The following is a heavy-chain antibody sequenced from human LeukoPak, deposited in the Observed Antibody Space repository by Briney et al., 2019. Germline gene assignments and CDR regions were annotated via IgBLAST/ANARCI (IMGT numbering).Heavy chain of an antibody. D-gene: IGHD3-3*01. Sequence: SETLSLTCTVSGYSISSGYYWGWIRQPPGKGLEWIGSIYHSGRTYYNPSLKSRVTISVDTSKNQFSLKLSSVTAADTAVYYCASVVVFWSGFDYWGQGTLVTVSS. CDR1: GYSISSGYY. CDR3: ASVVVFWSGFDY. J-gene: IGHJ4*02. CDR2: IYHSGRT. V-gene: IGHV4-38-2*02.